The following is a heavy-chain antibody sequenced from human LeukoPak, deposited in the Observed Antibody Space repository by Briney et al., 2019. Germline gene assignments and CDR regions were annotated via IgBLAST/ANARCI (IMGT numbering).Heavy chain of an antibody. D-gene: IGHD3-22*01. CDR3: AREEYYYDSSGYYLPYYLDY. V-gene: IGHV3-48*01. J-gene: IGHJ4*02. CDR1: GFTFSSYS. Sequence: PGGSLRLSCAASGFTFSSYSMNWVRQAPGKGLEWVSYISSSSSTIYYADSVKGRFTISRDNAKNSLYLQMNSLRAEDTAVYYCAREEYYYDSSGYYLPYYLDYWGQGTLVTVSS. CDR2: ISSSSSTI.